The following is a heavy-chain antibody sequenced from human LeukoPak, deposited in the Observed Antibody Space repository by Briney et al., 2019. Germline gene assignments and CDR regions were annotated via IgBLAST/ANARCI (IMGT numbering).Heavy chain of an antibody. D-gene: IGHD1-14*01. CDR3: ARVGAGFYFDY. J-gene: IGHJ4*02. CDR1: GFTFSSYS. V-gene: IGHV3-48*01. CDR2: ISSSSSTI. Sequence: SGGSLRLSCAASGFTFSSYSMNWVRQAPGKGLEWVSYISSSSSTIYYADSVEGRFTISRDNAKNSLYLQMNSLRAEDTAVYYCARVGAGFYFDYWGQGTLVTVSS.